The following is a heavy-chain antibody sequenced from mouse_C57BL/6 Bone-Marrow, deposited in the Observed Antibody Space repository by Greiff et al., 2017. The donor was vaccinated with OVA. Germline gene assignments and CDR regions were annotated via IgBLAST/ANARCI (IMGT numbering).Heavy chain of an antibody. CDR3: ARSPRQLRLHYAMDY. V-gene: IGHV1-53*01. Sequence: QVQLQQPGTELVKPGASVKLSCKASGYTFTSYWMHWVKQRPGQGLEWIGNINPSNGGTNYNEKFKSKATLTVDKSSSTAYMQLSSLTSEDSAVYHCARSPRQLRLHYAMDYWGQGTSVTVSS. D-gene: IGHD3-2*02. CDR2: INPSNGGT. J-gene: IGHJ4*01. CDR1: GYTFTSYW.